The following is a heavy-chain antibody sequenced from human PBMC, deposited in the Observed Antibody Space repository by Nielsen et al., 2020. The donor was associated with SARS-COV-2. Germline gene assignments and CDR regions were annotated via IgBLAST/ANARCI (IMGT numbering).Heavy chain of an antibody. Sequence: GSLRLSCAVYGGSFSGYYWSWIRQPPGKGLEWIGEINHSGSTNYNPSLKSRVTISVDTSKNQFSLKLSSVTAADTAVYYCARGEYCSNTSCYLRGRAWYYFDYWGQGTLVTVSS. CDR3: ARGEYCSNTSCYLRGRAWYYFDY. D-gene: IGHD2-2*01. V-gene: IGHV4-34*01. J-gene: IGHJ4*02. CDR1: GGSFSGYY. CDR2: INHSGST.